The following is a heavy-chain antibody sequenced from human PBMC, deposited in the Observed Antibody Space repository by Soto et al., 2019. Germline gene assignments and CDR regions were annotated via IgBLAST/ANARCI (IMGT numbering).Heavy chain of an antibody. J-gene: IGHJ6*04. CDR1: GFTFSNYW. Sequence: EVQLVESGGGLLQPGGSLTLSCTASGFTFSNYWMHWVRQAPGKGLVWVSRTKSDGSGTSYTDSVKGRFTISRDNAYNTLYLQMSNLRAEDTAVYYCGTGVFDYGPGRMDVWGKGTTVIVAS. CDR3: GTGVFDYGPGRMDV. CDR2: TKSDGSGT. V-gene: IGHV3-74*01. D-gene: IGHD3-10*01.